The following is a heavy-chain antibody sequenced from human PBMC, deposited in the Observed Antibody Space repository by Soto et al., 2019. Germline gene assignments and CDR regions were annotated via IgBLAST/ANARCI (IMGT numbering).Heavy chain of an antibody. Sequence: PGGSLRLSCAASGFTFSSYDMHWFRQATGKGLEWVSAIGTAGDTYYPGSVKGRFTISRENAKNSLYLQMNSLRAEDTAVYYCARGSYYDFWSGFFPLYSYYGMDVWGQGTTVTVS. CDR2: IGTAGDT. J-gene: IGHJ6*02. D-gene: IGHD3-3*01. CDR1: GFTFSSYD. V-gene: IGHV3-13*01. CDR3: ARGSYYDFWSGFFPLYSYYGMDV.